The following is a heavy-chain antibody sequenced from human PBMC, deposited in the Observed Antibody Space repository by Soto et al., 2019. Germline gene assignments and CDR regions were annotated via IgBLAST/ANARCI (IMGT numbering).Heavy chain of an antibody. CDR3: ARGNYGSGSYYKGYYYYGMDV. Sequence: PSETLSLTCTVSGGSISSYYWSWIRQPPGKGLEWIGYIYYSGSTNYNPSLKSRVTISVDTSKNQFSLKLSSVTAADTAVYYCARGNYGSGSYYKGYYYYGMDVWGQGTTVTVSS. V-gene: IGHV4-59*01. D-gene: IGHD3-10*01. CDR1: GGSISSYY. CDR2: IYYSGST. J-gene: IGHJ6*02.